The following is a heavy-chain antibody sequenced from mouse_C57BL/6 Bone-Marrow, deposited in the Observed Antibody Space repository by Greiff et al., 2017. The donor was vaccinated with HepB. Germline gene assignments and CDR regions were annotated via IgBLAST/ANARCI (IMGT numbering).Heavy chain of an antibody. Sequence: EVQLLESGPGLVKPSQSLSLTCSVTGYSITSGYYWNWIRQFPGNKLEWMGYISYDGSNNYNPSLKNRISITPDTSKNQFFLKLNSVTTEDTATYYCARDPTVVAHWYFDVWGTGTTVTVSS. J-gene: IGHJ1*03. D-gene: IGHD1-1*01. CDR2: ISYDGSN. CDR3: ARDPTVVAHWYFDV. V-gene: IGHV3-6*01. CDR1: GYSITSGYY.